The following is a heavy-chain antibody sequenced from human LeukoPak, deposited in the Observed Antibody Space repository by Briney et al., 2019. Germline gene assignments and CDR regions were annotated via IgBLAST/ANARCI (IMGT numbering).Heavy chain of an antibody. V-gene: IGHV5-51*01. J-gene: IGHJ2*01. CDR1: GYSFTNYW. CDR3: ARRGRGDCSAGKCPHWYFAP. Sequence: GESLKISCKGSGYSFTNYWIGWVRQMPGKGLEWMGIIYPGDSDNRYSPSFQGQVTISADKSINTAYLQWSSLKASDTAMYYCARRGRGDCSAGKCPHWYFAPWGRGTLVTVSS. D-gene: IGHD2-15*01. CDR2: IYPGDSDN.